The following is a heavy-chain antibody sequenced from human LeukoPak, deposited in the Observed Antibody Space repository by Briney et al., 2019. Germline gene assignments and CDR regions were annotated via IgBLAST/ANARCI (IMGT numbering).Heavy chain of an antibody. CDR3: ARDKVTAVDYYFDY. CDR2: IYSGGST. J-gene: IGHJ4*02. V-gene: IGHV3-66*01. D-gene: IGHD2-21*02. CDR1: GFTVSSSY. Sequence: GGSPRLSCAASGFTVSSSYMTWVRQAPGKGLEWFSVIYSGGSTYNADSVKGRFTISRDNSKNTLYLQMNSLRAEDTAVYYCARDKVTAVDYYFDYWGQGTLVTVSS.